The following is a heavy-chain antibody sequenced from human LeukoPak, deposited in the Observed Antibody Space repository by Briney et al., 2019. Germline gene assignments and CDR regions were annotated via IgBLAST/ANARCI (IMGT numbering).Heavy chain of an antibody. CDR3: ARLGSSGWYELDV. CDR1: GGSFSGYY. V-gene: IGHV4-34*01. J-gene: IGHJ6*02. CDR2: INHSGST. Sequence: SGTLSLTCAVYGGSFSGYYWSWIRQPPGKGLEWIGEINHSGSTNYNPSLKSRVTISVDTSKNQFSLKLSSVTAADTAVYYCARLGSSGWYELDVWGQGTTVTVPS. D-gene: IGHD6-19*01.